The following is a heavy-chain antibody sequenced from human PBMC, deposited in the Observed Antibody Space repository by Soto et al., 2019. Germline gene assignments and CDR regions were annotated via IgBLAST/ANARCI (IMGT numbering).Heavy chain of an antibody. CDR2: ISAYNGNT. CDR3: ARAAAIGLTAY. J-gene: IGHJ4*02. V-gene: IGHV1-18*01. CDR1: GYTFTSYG. Sequence: QVQLVQSGAEVKKPGASVKVSCKASGYTFTSYGISWVRQAPGQGLEWMGWISAYNGNTKYAQNLQGRVTMTTDTSTSTAYTPLTRLRPDYTSVYYCARAAAIGLTAYWGQGTLVTVSS.